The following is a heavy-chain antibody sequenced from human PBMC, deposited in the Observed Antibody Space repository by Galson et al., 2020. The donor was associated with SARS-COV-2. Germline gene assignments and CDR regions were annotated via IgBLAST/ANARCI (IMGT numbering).Heavy chain of an antibody. CDR2: ITSDGSIT. V-gene: IGHV3-74*01. Sequence: GESLKISCAASGFTFNNYWMHWVRQAPGKGLVWVSHITSDGSITHYAGSVKGRFTISRDNAKNTLYLQMNSLRAEDTAVYYCARGGSGSLDHWGQGTLVTVSS. J-gene: IGHJ5*02. D-gene: IGHD3-10*01. CDR1: GFTFNNYW. CDR3: ARGGSGSLDH.